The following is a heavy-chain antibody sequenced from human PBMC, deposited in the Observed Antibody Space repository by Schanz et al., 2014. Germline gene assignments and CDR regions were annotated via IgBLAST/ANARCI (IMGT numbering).Heavy chain of an antibody. CDR2: ISSSGSYI. CDR1: EFTFSSYK. J-gene: IGHJ6*02. V-gene: IGHV3-21*04. CDR3: AKARRKSNCSGGRCFHYSYYGMDV. Sequence: EVQLVESGGGLVKPGGSLRLSCEASEFTFSSYKMNWVRQAPGKGLEWVSSISSSGSYIHYADSVKRRFTISRDNAKNTLYLQMNSLRVEDTAVYYCAKARRKSNCSGGRCFHYSYYGMDVWGQGTTVTVSS. D-gene: IGHD2-15*01.